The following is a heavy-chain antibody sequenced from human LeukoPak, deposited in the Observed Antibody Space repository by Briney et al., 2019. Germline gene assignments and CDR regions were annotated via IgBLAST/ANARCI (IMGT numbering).Heavy chain of an antibody. Sequence: PGGSLRLSCAASGFTFSSYAMHWVRQAPGKGLEWVAVISYDGSNKYYADSVKGRFTISRDNSKNTLYLQMNSLRAEDTAVYYCAKDRRITGTTGGFDYWGQGTLVTVSS. CDR2: ISYDGSNK. J-gene: IGHJ4*02. CDR3: AKDRRITGTTGGFDY. D-gene: IGHD1-7*01. CDR1: GFTFSSYA. V-gene: IGHV3-30-3*01.